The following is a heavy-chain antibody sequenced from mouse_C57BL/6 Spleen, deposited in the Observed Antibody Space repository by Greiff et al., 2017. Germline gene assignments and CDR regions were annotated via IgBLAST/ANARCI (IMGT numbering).Heavy chain of an antibody. CDR1: GYTFTDYE. J-gene: IGHJ2*01. D-gene: IGHD1-1*01. Sequence: VKVVESGAELVRPGASVTLSCKASGYTFTDYEMHWVKQTPVHGLEWIGAIDPETGGTAYNQKFKGKAILTADKSSSTAYMELRSLTSEDSAVYYCTRRYYGSSHDYWGQGTTRTVSS. CDR3: TRRYYGSSHDY. V-gene: IGHV1-15*01. CDR2: IDPETGGT.